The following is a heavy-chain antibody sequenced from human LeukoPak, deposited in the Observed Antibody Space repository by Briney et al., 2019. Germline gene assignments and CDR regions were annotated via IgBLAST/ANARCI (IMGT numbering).Heavy chain of an antibody. V-gene: IGHV1-8*03. Sequence: ASVKVSCKASGYTSTSYDINWVRQATGQGLEWMGWMNPNSGNTGYAQKFQGRVTITRNTSISTAYMELSSLRSEDPAVYYCAREGYSSGEDPLKTNWFDPWGQGTLVTVSS. D-gene: IGHD6-19*01. J-gene: IGHJ5*02. CDR3: AREGYSSGEDPLKTNWFDP. CDR1: GYTSTSYD. CDR2: MNPNSGNT.